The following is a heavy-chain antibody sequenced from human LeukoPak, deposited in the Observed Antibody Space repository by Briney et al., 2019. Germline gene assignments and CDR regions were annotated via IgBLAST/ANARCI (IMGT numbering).Heavy chain of an antibody. CDR1: GGTFSSYA. D-gene: IGHD6-13*01. Sequence: GASVKVSCKASGGTFSSYAISWVRQAPGQGLEWMGGIIPIFGTANYAQKFQGRVTITADDSTSTAYMELSSLRSEDTAVYYCAREKISGYSSSWPFDYWGQGTLVTVSS. J-gene: IGHJ4*02. V-gene: IGHV1-69*13. CDR3: AREKISGYSSSWPFDY. CDR2: IIPIFGTA.